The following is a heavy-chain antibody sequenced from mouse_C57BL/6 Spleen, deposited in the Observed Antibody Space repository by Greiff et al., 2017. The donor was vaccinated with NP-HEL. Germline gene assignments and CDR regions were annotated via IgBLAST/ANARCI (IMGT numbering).Heavy chain of an antibody. D-gene: IGHD2-5*01. CDR1: GYTFTEYT. CDR3: ASHYSNYAYLDY. V-gene: IGHV1-62-2*01. CDR2: FYPGSGSI. J-gene: IGHJ2*01. Sequence: QVQLKESGAELVKPGASVKLSCKASGYTFTEYTIHWVKQRSGQGLEWIGWFYPGSGSIKYNEKFKDKATLTADKSSSTVYMELSRLTSEDSAVYFCASHYSNYAYLDYWGQGTTLTVSS.